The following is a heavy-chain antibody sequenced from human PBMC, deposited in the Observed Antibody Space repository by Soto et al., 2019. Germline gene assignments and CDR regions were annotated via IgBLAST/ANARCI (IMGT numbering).Heavy chain of an antibody. D-gene: IGHD4-17*01. J-gene: IGHJ6*02. Sequence: GGSLRLSCAASGSTFSSYWMHWVRQAPGKGLVWVSRISSDGSSTNYADSVKGRFTMSRDNAKNTLLLQMNSLRAEDTAFYYCATSHYGSDYYGMDVWGQGTTVTVSS. CDR3: ATSHYGSDYYGMDV. CDR2: ISSDGSST. V-gene: IGHV3-74*01. CDR1: GSTFSSYW.